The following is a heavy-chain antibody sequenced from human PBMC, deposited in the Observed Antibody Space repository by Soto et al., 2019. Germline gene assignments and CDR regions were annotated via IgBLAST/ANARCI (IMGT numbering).Heavy chain of an antibody. Sequence: QVQLVQSGAEVKKPGASVKVSCKASGYTFTSYGISWVRQAPGQGLEWMGWISAYNGNTKYSQKFQGRVTITRDTSASTAYMELSSLRSEDTAVYYCARGPYWGPYGMDVWGQGTTVTVYS. D-gene: IGHD7-27*01. CDR3: ARGPYWGPYGMDV. CDR1: GYTFTSYG. CDR2: ISAYNGNT. V-gene: IGHV1-18*01. J-gene: IGHJ6*02.